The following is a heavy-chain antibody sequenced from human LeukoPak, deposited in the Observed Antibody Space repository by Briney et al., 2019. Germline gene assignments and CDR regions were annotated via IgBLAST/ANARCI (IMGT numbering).Heavy chain of an antibody. CDR2: IYYSGST. Sequence: PSETLSLTCTVSRGSISSSSYYWGWTRPPPGKGLEWIGSIYYSGSTYYNPPLKSRITISVDTSKNQFSLKLSSVTAADTAVYYCASNLYDSSGYYPQEFDYWGQGTLVTVSS. CDR3: ASNLYDSSGYYPQEFDY. V-gene: IGHV4-39*01. J-gene: IGHJ4*02. D-gene: IGHD3-22*01. CDR1: RGSISSSSYY.